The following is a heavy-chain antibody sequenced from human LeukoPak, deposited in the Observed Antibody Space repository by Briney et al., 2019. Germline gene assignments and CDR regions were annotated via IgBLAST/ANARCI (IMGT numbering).Heavy chain of an antibody. Sequence: GASVKVSCKASGYTFTGYYMRWVRQAPGQGLEWMGWINPNSGGTNYAQKFQGRVTMTRDTSISAAYMELSRLRSDDTAVYYCARDAAGYDLGVDYWGQGTLVTVSS. D-gene: IGHD5-12*01. CDR3: ARDAAGYDLGVDY. J-gene: IGHJ4*02. V-gene: IGHV1-2*02. CDR1: GYTFTGYY. CDR2: INPNSGGT.